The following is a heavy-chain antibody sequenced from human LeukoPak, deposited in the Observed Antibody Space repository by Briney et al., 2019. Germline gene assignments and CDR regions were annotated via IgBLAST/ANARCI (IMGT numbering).Heavy chain of an antibody. Sequence: GASVKVSCKASGYTFTSYGISWVRQAPGQGLEWMGWMNPNSGNTGYAQKFQGRVTMTRNTSISTAYMELSSLRSEDTAVYYCASGIALHDAFDIWGQGTMVTVSS. J-gene: IGHJ3*02. D-gene: IGHD3-16*02. CDR2: MNPNSGNT. CDR3: ASGIALHDAFDI. CDR1: GYTFTSYG. V-gene: IGHV1-8*02.